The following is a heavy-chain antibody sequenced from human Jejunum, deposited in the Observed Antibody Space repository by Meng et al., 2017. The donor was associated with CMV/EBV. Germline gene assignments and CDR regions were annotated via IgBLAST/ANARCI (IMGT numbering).Heavy chain of an antibody. D-gene: IGHD5-12*01. CDR1: GFTFNDQA. CDR2: ISESGTNT. Sequence: EVQLLESGGGLVQPGXSLRLPCAASGFTFNDQAMTWVRQAPGKGLGWVAHISESGTNTNYADSVRGRFRISRDYSKSTLYLEMNSLRVEDTAVYFCANRAWIETCGQGTLVTVSS. J-gene: IGHJ5*02. V-gene: IGHV3-23*01. CDR3: ANRAWIET.